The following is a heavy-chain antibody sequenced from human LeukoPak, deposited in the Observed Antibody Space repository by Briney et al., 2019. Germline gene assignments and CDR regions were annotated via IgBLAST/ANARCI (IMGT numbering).Heavy chain of an antibody. CDR2: LYYSGNT. Sequence: SETLSLTCTVSGGSISSNNYYWGWIRQPPGKGLEWIGSLYYSGNTYYSPSLKSRVTISVDTSKNQFSLKLSSVTAADTAVYYCARIGSGSQTTVWGQGTLVTVSS. V-gene: IGHV4-39*07. D-gene: IGHD3-10*01. J-gene: IGHJ4*02. CDR3: ARIGSGSQTTV. CDR1: GGSISSNNYY.